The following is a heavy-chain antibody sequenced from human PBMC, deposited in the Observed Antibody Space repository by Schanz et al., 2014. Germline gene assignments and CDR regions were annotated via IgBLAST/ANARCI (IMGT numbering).Heavy chain of an antibody. D-gene: IGHD5-18*01. CDR2: ITAYNGDT. V-gene: IGHV1-18*01. J-gene: IGHJ3*02. CDR1: GYTFTSHG. Sequence: QVHLVQSGAEVKKPGASVKVSCKASGYTFTSHGISWVRQAPGQGLEWMGWITAYNGDTNYALKLQGRVTMTRDTSTSTVYMELSSLRSDDTALYYCTRGGYSYALSAFDIWGQGTMVTVSS. CDR3: TRGGYSYALSAFDI.